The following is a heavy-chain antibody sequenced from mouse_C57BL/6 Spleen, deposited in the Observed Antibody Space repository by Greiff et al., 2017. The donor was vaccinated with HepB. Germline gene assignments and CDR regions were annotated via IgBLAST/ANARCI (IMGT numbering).Heavy chain of an antibody. Sequence: VQLKQSGPGMVKPSQSLSLTCTVTGYSITSGYDWHWIRHVPGNKLEWMGYISYSGSTNYNPSLKSRISITHDTSKNHFFLKLNSVTTEDTATYYCARSYDARYYFDYWGQGTTLTVSS. CDR2: ISYSGST. CDR1: GYSITSGYD. D-gene: IGHD2-12*01. CDR3: ARSYDARYYFDY. J-gene: IGHJ2*01. V-gene: IGHV3-1*01.